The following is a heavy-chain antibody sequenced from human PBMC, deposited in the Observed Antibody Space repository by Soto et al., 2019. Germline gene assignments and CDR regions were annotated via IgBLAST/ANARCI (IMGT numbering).Heavy chain of an antibody. CDR3: AHIDPEIVTVGGHGGFDY. J-gene: IGHJ4*02. CDR2: IYCDDDK. CDR1: GLSLTSGVG. D-gene: IGHD5-12*01. Sequence: QITLKESGPTLVRPPQTLTLTCTFSGLSLTSGVGVGWIRQPPGKALEWLALIYCDDDKRYSPSLKNRLTITKDTSKNQVVLTMTHVGPVDTATYFCAHIDPEIVTVGGHGGFDYWGQGTLVTVSS. V-gene: IGHV2-5*02.